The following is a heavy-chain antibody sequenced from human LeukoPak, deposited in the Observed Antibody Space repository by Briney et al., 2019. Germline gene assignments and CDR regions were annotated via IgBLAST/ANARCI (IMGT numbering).Heavy chain of an antibody. Sequence: GGSLRLSCAASGFTFGSYAMYWVRQAPGKGLEWVGGISISSVDSYYADSVKGRFSISRDDSKNTLYLQMDRLTDEDTAVYYCAKDRELLFAHCWFDLWGQGTLVTVSS. D-gene: IGHD3-10*01. J-gene: IGHJ5*02. CDR3: AKDRELLFAHCWFDL. CDR1: GFTFGSYA. CDR2: ISISSVDS. V-gene: IGHV3-23*01.